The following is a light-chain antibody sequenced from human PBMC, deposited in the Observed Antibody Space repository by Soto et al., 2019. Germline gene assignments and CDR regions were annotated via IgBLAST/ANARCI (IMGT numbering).Light chain of an antibody. CDR2: DDA. CDR1: RLGAQY. Sequence: SSELTQPPSVSVSPGQTATMTCSGDRLGAQYVCWYQQKPRQSPLLVIYDDAKRPSGIPERFSGSNAGNTATLTISGTQAVDEADYYCQAWDNSVIFGGGTKLTVL. V-gene: IGLV3-1*01. CDR3: QAWDNSVI. J-gene: IGLJ2*01.